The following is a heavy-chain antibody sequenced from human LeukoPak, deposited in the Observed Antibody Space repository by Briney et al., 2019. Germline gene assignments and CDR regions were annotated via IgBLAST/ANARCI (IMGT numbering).Heavy chain of an antibody. D-gene: IGHD3-10*01. V-gene: IGHV4-39*07. CDR1: GGSISSSSYY. Sequence: SETLSLTCTVSGGSISSSSYYWGWIRQPPGKGLEWIGSIYYSGSTYYNPSLKSRVTISVDTSKNQFSLKLSSVTAADTAVYYCARFSPFRLVRGYYYYMDVWGKGTTVTVSS. J-gene: IGHJ6*03. CDR2: IYYSGST. CDR3: ARFSPFRLVRGYYYYMDV.